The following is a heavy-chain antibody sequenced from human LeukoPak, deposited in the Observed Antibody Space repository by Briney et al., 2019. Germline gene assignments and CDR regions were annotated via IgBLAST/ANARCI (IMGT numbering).Heavy chain of an antibody. J-gene: IGHJ4*02. CDR2: VSGGGGST. D-gene: IGHD3-22*01. CDR1: GFMFSSNW. CDR3: AKSSYYDSSGYYREYYFDY. Sequence: GGSLRLSCAASGFMFSSNWMSWVRQAPGKGLEWVSSVSGGGGSTYYADSVKGRFTISRDNSKSTLFLQMNSLRAEDTAVYYCAKSSYYDSSGYYREYYFDYWGQGTLVTVSS. V-gene: IGHV3-23*01.